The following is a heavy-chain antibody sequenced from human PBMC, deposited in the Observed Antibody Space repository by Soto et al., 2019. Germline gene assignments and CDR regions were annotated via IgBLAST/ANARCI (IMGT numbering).Heavy chain of an antibody. CDR2: IWYDGSNK. D-gene: IGHD5-12*01. V-gene: IGHV3-33*01. Sequence: GXSLRLSCAASGFTFSSYGIHWVGQAPGKGLEWVAVIWYDGSNKYYADSVKGRFTISRDNSKNTLYLQMNSLRAEDTAVYYCARDSGIVAPMDYWGQGTLVTVSS. J-gene: IGHJ4*02. CDR1: GFTFSSYG. CDR3: ARDSGIVAPMDY.